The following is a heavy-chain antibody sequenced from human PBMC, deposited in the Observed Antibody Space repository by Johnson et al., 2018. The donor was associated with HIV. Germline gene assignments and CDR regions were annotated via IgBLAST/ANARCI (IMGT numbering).Heavy chain of an antibody. J-gene: IGHJ3*02. Sequence: VQLVESGGGLVQPGRSLRLSCAASGFTFDDFAVSWVRQAPGKGLEWVGFIRSKHYGGTAKYAASVKGRFTISRDDSKSIAYLQMNSLKTADTAVYYCTRDNSGSYFDAFDIWGQGTMVTVSS. CDR1: GFTFDDFA. CDR2: IRSKHYGGTA. V-gene: IGHV3-49*04. CDR3: TRDNSGSYFDAFDI. D-gene: IGHD1-26*01.